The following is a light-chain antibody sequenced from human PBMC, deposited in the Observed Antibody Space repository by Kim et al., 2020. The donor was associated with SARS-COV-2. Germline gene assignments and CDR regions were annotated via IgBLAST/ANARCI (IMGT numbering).Light chain of an antibody. J-gene: IGKJ3*01. Sequence: ASTGARVTITCRASQGISSYLAWYQQKPGKAPKLLIYAASTLQSGVPSRFSGSGSGTDFTLTISCLQSEDFATYYCQQYYSYPFTFGPGTKVDIK. V-gene: IGKV1-8*01. CDR2: AAS. CDR1: QGISSY. CDR3: QQYYSYPFT.